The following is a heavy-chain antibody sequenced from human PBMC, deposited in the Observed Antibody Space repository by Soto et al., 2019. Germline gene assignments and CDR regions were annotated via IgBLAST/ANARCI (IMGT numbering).Heavy chain of an antibody. CDR1: GGSISSGGYY. D-gene: IGHD5-18*01. CDR2: IYSSGST. V-gene: IGHV4-31*03. CDR3: ARSLSVDTAMVYGY. J-gene: IGHJ4*02. Sequence: QVQLQESGPGLVKPSQTLSLTCTVSGGSISSGGYYWSWIRQHPGKGLEWIGYIYSSGSTYYNPSLKSRVTIAVDTSKNEFSLKLSSVTAADTAVYYCARSLSVDTAMVYGYWGQGTLVTVSS.